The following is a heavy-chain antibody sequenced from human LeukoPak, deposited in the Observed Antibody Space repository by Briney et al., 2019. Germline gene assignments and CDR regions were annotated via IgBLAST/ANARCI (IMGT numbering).Heavy chain of an antibody. CDR3: AKPAKTDYADY. CDR2: ISGSGGRSRT. V-gene: IGHV3-23*01. D-gene: IGHD1-14*01. Sequence: RGSLRLSCAASGFTFSSYAMSWVRQAPGKGLEWVSNISGSGGRSRTYYADSVKGRFTISRDNSKNTLYLQMNSLRAEDTAVYYCAKPAKTDYADYWGQGTLVTVSS. CDR1: GFTFSSYA. J-gene: IGHJ4*02.